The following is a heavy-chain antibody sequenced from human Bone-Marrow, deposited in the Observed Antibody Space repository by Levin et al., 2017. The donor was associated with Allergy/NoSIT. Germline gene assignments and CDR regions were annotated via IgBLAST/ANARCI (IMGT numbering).Heavy chain of an antibody. CDR3: VTGGARRFSPAGAFDF. CDR1: GYTFTAFY. J-gene: IGHJ3*01. Sequence: LEASVKVSCKASGYTFTAFYLHWLRQAPGQGLEWLGWINPNSGGTSYGQKFQGRVTMTRDTSISAAYMELSSLKFDDTAVYYCVTGGARRFSPAGAFDFWGQGAMVTVSS. CDR2: INPNSGGT. V-gene: IGHV1-2*03. D-gene: IGHD3-3*01.